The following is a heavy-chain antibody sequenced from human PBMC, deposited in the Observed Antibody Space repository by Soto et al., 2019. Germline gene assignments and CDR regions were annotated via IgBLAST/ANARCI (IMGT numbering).Heavy chain of an antibody. Sequence: PSETLSLTCPVSGGSVSSGGYYWSWIRQHPGKGLEWIGYISYSGSTYYNPSLKSRPTISVDTSKNQFSLKLSSVTGADTAVYYCARALPSYYYYGMDVWGQGTTVTVSS. J-gene: IGHJ6*02. CDR1: GGSVSSGGYY. CDR2: ISYSGST. V-gene: IGHV4-31*03. CDR3: ARALPSYYYYGMDV.